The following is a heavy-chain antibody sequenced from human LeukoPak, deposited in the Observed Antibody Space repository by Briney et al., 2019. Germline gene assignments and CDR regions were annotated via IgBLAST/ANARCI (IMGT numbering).Heavy chain of an antibody. CDR2: ISGSGGNT. Sequence: GGSLRLSCAASGFTFSSSAMTWVRQAPGKGLEWVSLISGSGGNTYYADSVKGRFTISRDNSKNTLYLQMNSLRADDTAVYYCARGGSYVHYWGQGTLVTVSS. CDR1: GFTFSSSA. D-gene: IGHD1-26*01. V-gene: IGHV3-23*01. J-gene: IGHJ4*02. CDR3: ARGGSYVHY.